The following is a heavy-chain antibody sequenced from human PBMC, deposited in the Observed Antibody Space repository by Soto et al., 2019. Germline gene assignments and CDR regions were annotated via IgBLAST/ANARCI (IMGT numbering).Heavy chain of an antibody. CDR2: IYYSGST. V-gene: IGHV4-39*01. J-gene: IGHJ6*02. CDR1: GGSISSSSSY. D-gene: IGHD3-10*01. CDR3: ARQSEYYYASGRAAPLYGMDV. Sequence: ASETLSLTCTVSGGSISSSSSYWGWIRQPPGKGLEWIGNIYYSGSTYNNPSPKSRVTISVDTSKNQFSLKLSSVTAADTAVYYCARQSEYYYASGRAAPLYGMDVWGQGTTVTVSS.